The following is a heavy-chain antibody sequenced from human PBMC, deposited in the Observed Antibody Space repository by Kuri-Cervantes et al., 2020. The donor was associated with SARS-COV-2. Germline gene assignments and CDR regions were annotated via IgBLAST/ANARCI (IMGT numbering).Heavy chain of an antibody. Sequence: ASVKVSCKASGYTFTSYDINWARQATGQGLEWMGWMNPNSGNTGYAQKFQGRVTITRNTSISTAYMELSSLRSEDTAVYYCARGGVVPEVSFDYWGQGTLVTVSS. D-gene: IGHD2-2*01. CDR2: MNPNSGNT. CDR1: GYTFTSYD. J-gene: IGHJ4*02. V-gene: IGHV1-8*03. CDR3: ARGGVVPEVSFDY.